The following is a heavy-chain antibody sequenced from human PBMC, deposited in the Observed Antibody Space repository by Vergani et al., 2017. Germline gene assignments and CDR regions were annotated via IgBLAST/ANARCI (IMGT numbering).Heavy chain of an antibody. D-gene: IGHD3-16*01. V-gene: IGHV3-21*01. Sequence: EVQLVESGGGLVKPGGSLTLSCAASGFSFNLYSMNWVRQAPGKGLEWFSSIGFSSTYIFYADSVRGRFTISRDNARNSLYLRMSNLRAEDTAVYYCARGREGRYAHYFDYWGQGKLVTVSS. CDR3: ARGREGRYAHYFDY. CDR1: GFSFNLYS. CDR2: IGFSSTYI. J-gene: IGHJ4*02.